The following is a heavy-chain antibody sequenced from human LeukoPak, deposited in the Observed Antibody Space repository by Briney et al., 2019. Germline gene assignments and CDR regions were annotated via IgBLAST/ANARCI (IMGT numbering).Heavy chain of an antibody. V-gene: IGHV3-23*01. CDR3: AKGSAVADIYFDY. CDR1: GFTFSSYG. CDR2: ISANGGKT. Sequence: GGPLRLSCAASGFTFSSYGMSWVRQAAGKGLEWVSTISANGGKTYYADSAKGRFTGSRDSSKSTLYLQMNSLRAEDTAVYYCAKGSAVADIYFDYWGQGTLVTVSS. D-gene: IGHD6-19*01. J-gene: IGHJ4*02.